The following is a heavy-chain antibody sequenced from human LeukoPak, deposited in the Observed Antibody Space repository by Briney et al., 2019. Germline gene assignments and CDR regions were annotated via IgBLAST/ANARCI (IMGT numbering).Heavy chain of an antibody. V-gene: IGHV4-39*01. CDR2: VYHSGGI. CDR3: ARQRAHGTWAFDY. Sequence: SETLSLTCTVSRGSISSRSDYWWPWIRQPPGQGLEWIGSVYHSGGIYYNPSLKSRLTISVDTSKDHFSLNLASVTAADTAVYYCARQRAHGTWAFDYWGQGTLLTVSS. CDR1: RGSISSRSDY. D-gene: IGHD1-26*01. J-gene: IGHJ4*02.